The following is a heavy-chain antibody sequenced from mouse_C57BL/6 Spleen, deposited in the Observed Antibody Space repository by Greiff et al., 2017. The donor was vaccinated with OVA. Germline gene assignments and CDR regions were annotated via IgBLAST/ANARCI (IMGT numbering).Heavy chain of an antibody. CDR1: GYTFTSYW. J-gene: IGHJ4*01. D-gene: IGHD2-4*01. V-gene: IGHV1-7*01. CDR2: INPSSGYT. CDR3: ASSYDYDDAMDY. Sequence: QVHVKQSGAELAKPGASVKLSCKASGYTFTSYWMHWVKQRPGQGLEWIGYINPSSGYTKYNQKFKDKATLTADKSSSTAYMQLSSLTYDDSAVYYCASSYDYDDAMDYWGQGTSVTVSS.